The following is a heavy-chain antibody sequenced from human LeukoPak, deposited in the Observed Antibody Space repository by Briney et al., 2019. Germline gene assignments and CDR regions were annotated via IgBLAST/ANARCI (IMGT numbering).Heavy chain of an antibody. CDR1: GFTFSSYG. CDR2: IRYDGSNK. V-gene: IGHV3-30*02. Sequence: GGSLRLSCAASGFTFSSYGMHWVRQAPGKGLEWVAFIRYDGSNKYYADSVKGRFTICRDNSKNTLYLQMNSLRAEDTAVYYCARERDGYNTLDYWGQGTLVTVSS. J-gene: IGHJ4*02. CDR3: ARERDGYNTLDY. D-gene: IGHD5-24*01.